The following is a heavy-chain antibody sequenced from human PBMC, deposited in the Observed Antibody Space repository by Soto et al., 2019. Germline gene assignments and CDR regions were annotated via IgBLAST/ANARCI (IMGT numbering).Heavy chain of an antibody. CDR1: GYTFTSYG. Sequence: QVQLVQSGAEVKKPGASVKVSCKASGYTFTSYGISWVRQAPGQGLEWMGWISAYNGNTNYAQKLQGRVTMTTDTCTRTADMVLRSVRYGDTGVYYCVRGSNDIHYWGQGTLVTVSS. CDR3: VRGSNDIHY. V-gene: IGHV1-18*01. J-gene: IGHJ4*02. CDR2: ISAYNGNT. D-gene: IGHD1-1*01.